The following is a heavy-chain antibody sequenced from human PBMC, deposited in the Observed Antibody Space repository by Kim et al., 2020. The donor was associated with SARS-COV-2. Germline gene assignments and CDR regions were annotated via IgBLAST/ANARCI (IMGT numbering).Heavy chain of an antibody. V-gene: IGHV1-18*01. J-gene: IGHJ6*02. CDR1: GYTFTSYG. CDR3: ARDYKRGGLLGNYGMDV. D-gene: IGHD2-15*01. Sequence: ASVKVSCKASGYTFTSYGISWVRQAPGQGLEWMGWISAYNGNTNYAQKLQGRVTMTTDTSTSTAYMELRSLRSDDTAVYYCARDYKRGGLLGNYGMDVWGQGTTVTVSS. CDR2: ISAYNGNT.